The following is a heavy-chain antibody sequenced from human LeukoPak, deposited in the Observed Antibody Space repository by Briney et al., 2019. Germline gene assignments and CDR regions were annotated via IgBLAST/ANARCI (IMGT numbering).Heavy chain of an antibody. CDR3: ARLGGYSYGSSYYFDY. CDR2: IFYSGNT. Sequence: SETLSLTCTVSGGSISSGDHYWSWIRQPPGKGLEWIGNIFYSGNTYYNPSLKSRVTISVDTSKNQFSLRLSSVTAADTAVYYCARLGGYSYGSSYYFDYWGQGTLVTVSS. V-gene: IGHV4-39*01. CDR1: GGSISSGDHY. D-gene: IGHD5-18*01. J-gene: IGHJ4*02.